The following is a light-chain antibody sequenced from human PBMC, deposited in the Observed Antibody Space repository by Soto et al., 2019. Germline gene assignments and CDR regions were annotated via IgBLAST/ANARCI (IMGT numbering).Light chain of an antibody. CDR2: KAS. Sequence: MTPSASNLSASGGDIVPMSCRASQSISSWLAWYQQKPGKAPKLLIYKASSLESGVPSRFSGSESGTEFTLTISCLQPDDIATYYCQQYNTSPGTFGHGTKVDIK. CDR1: QSISSW. J-gene: IGKJ1*01. V-gene: IGKV1-5*03. CDR3: QQYNTSPGT.